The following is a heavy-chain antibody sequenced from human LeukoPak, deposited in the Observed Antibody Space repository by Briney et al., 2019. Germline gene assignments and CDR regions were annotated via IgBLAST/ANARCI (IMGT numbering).Heavy chain of an antibody. CDR2: INHSGST. V-gene: IGHV4-34*01. D-gene: IGHD6-6*01. J-gene: IGHJ4*02. CDR3: ARGVIAARVFDY. CDR1: GGSFSGYY. Sequence: SETLSLTCAVYGGSFSGYYWSWIRQPPGKGLEWIGEINHSGSTNHNPSLKSRVTISVDTSKYQFSLKLGSVAAADTAVYYCARGVIAARVFDYWGQGTLVTVSS.